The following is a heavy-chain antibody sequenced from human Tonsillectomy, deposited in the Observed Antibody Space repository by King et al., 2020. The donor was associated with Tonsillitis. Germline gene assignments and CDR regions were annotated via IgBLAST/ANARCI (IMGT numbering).Heavy chain of an antibody. CDR2: IRKDDSRK. CDR3: ARDLSPCDGDVCYDAFDV. V-gene: IGHV3-7*03. D-gene: IGHD2-21*01. J-gene: IGHJ3*01. CDR1: GFTISNSW. Sequence: VQLVESGGGLVQPGGSLRLSCAASGFTISNSWMTWVRQAPGKGLEWVANIRKDDSRKYYADSVTGRFTISRDNAKNSLYLQMNSLRAEDTAVYYCARDLSPCDGDVCYDAFDVWGQGTMVTVSS.